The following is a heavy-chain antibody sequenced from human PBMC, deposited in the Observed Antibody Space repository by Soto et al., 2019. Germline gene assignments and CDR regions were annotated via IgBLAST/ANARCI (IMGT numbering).Heavy chain of an antibody. V-gene: IGHV3-30*18. Sequence: GGSLRLSCAASGFTFSSYGMRWVRQAPGKGLEWVAVISYDGSNKYYADSVKGRFTISRDNSKNTLYLQMNSLRAEDTAVYYCAKDHEYYYYYYMDVWGKGTTVTVSS. CDR3: AKDHEYYYYYYMDV. CDR2: ISYDGSNK. J-gene: IGHJ6*03. CDR1: GFTFSSYG.